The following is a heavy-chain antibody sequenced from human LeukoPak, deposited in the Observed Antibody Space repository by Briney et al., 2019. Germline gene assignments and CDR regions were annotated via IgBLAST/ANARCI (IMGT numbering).Heavy chain of an antibody. V-gene: IGHV4-39*01. CDR2: IYYSGST. CDR3: ARQLGYCSSTSCYADKVDY. D-gene: IGHD2-2*01. J-gene: IGHJ4*02. CDR1: GGSISSSSYY. Sequence: SETLSLTCTVSGGSISSSSYYWGWIRQPPGKGLEWFGSIYYSGSTYYNPSLKSRVTISVDTSKNQFSLKLSSVTAADTAVYYCARQLGYCSSTSCYADKVDYWGQGTLVTVSS.